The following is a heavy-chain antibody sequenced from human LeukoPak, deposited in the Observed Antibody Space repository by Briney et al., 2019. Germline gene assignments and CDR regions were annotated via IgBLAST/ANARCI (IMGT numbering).Heavy chain of an antibody. V-gene: IGHV4-4*07. D-gene: IGHD6-19*01. CDR2: VVTTTT. CDR1: GGSISTHS. J-gene: IGHJ4*02. Sequence: SETLSLTCTVSGGSISTHSWTWVRQSPGKGLEWIGSVVTTTTKYSPALRSRVAISVDTSKNQFSLRLESVTTADTAVYYCARDTTVASGMQFWGQGALVTVSS. CDR3: ARDTTVASGMQF.